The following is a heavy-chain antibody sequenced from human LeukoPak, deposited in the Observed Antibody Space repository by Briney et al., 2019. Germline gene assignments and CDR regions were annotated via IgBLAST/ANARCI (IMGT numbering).Heavy chain of an antibody. CDR3: VRGGQGDGHSADEGFDI. D-gene: IGHD5-18*01. CDR1: GDIVFSNSS. Sequence: SQTLSLTCAISGDIVFSNSSWNWIRQSPSRGLEWLGMTYYRSKWYNDYGVSVKSRININPDTSKNHFSLQLSSVTPEDTAVYYCVRGGQGDGHSADEGFDIWGQGTMVTVS. CDR2: TYYRSKWYN. V-gene: IGHV6-1*01. J-gene: IGHJ3*02.